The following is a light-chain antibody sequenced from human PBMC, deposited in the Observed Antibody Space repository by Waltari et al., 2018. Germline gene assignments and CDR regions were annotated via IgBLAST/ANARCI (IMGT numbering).Light chain of an antibody. Sequence: EIVLTQSPGTLSLSPGERATLSCRASQNIKNNYLACYQQKPGQAPRLLIYGASTRATGIPDRFSGSGSGTDFTLTFSRLEPEDFAVYFCQHFGSSPLFGQGTNVEIK. J-gene: IGKJ1*01. CDR3: QHFGSSPL. CDR2: GAS. V-gene: IGKV3-20*01. CDR1: QNIKNNY.